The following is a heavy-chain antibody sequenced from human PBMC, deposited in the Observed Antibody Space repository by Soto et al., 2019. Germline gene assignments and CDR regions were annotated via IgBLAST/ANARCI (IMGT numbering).Heavy chain of an antibody. V-gene: IGHV1-69*06. J-gene: IGHJ4*02. CDR2: IVPMFGTS. CDR1: GGTSPRYA. D-gene: IGHD3-3*01. Sequence: ERLVQSGAEVRKPGSSVKVSCTVTGGTSPRYAINWVRQAPGQGLEWMGGIVPMFGTSKYAQKFQGRVTITADTSTNIAYMELRSLRSEDTAVYYCNRGSEYDFWSGYLWGQGTLVSVSS. CDR3: NRGSEYDFWSGYL.